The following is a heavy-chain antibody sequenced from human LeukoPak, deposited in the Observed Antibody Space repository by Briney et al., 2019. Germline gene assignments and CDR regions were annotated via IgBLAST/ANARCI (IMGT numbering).Heavy chain of an antibody. CDR1: GFTFTGYW. J-gene: IGHJ4*02. Sequence: GGSLRLSCAASGFTFTGYWMTWVRQAPGKGLEWVANIKQDGSEEYYVDSVKGRFTISRDNAKNSLNLQMNSLRAEDTAVYYCARGDWVGATTGHFDSWGQGTLVTVSS. V-gene: IGHV3-7*03. D-gene: IGHD1-26*01. CDR3: ARGDWVGATTGHFDS. CDR2: IKQDGSEE.